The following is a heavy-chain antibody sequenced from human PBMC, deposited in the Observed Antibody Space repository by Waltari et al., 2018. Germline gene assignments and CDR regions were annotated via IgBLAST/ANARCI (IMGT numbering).Heavy chain of an antibody. V-gene: IGHV3-30*03. J-gene: IGHJ6*02. CDR1: GFTFSSSG. CDR2: ISSDGSRK. Sequence: QVQLVESGGGVVQPGRSLRLSCVASGFTFSSSGMHWVRQTPGRGLEGVAVISSDGSRKSYADSVKGRFSISRDNSKNSLSLEMNSLRPEDTAVYYCASCTGGNCYYYGFDVWGQGTTVTVSS. CDR3: ASCTGGNCYYYGFDV. D-gene: IGHD2-8*02.